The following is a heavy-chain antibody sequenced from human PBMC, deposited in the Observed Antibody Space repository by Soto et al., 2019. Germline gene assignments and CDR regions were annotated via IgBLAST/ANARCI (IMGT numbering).Heavy chain of an antibody. CDR2: IKSKTDGGTT. D-gene: IGHD1-26*01. J-gene: IGHJ4*02. CDR3: TARQVIVGATRSFY. CDR1: GFTFSNAW. Sequence: LSLTCAASGFTFSNAWMSWVRQAPGKGLEWVGRIKSKTDGGTTDYAAPVKGRFTISRDDSKNTLYLQMNSLKTEDTAVYYCTARQVIVGATRSFYWGQGTLDTVSS. V-gene: IGHV3-15*01.